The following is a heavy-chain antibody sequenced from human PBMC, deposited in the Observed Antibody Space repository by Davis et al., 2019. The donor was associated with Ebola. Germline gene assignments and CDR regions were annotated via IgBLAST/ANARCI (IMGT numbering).Heavy chain of an antibody. J-gene: IGHJ6*02. V-gene: IGHV3-49*04. CDR1: GFTFGDYA. Sequence: GESLKISCTASGFTFGDYAMSWVRQAPGKGLEWVGFIRSKAYGGTTEYAASVKGRLTISRDDSKSIAYLQMNSLKTEDTAVYYCTRDGARISIFGVVISDYYYYVMDVWGQGTTVTVSS. D-gene: IGHD3-3*01. CDR3: TRDGARISIFGVVISDYYYYVMDV. CDR2: IRSKAYGGTT.